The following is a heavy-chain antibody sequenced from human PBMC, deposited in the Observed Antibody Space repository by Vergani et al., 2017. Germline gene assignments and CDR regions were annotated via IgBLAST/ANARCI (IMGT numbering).Heavy chain of an antibody. CDR1: GFTFDDYT. J-gene: IGHJ4*02. V-gene: IGHV3-23*04. CDR3: AKSERGSLFGVVKD. CDR2: ISGSGGST. Sequence: EVQLVESGGVVVQPGGSLRLSCAASGFTFDDYTMHWVRQAPGKGLEWVSAISGSGGSTYYADSVKGRFTISRDNSKNTLYLQMNSLRAEDTAVYYCAKSERGSLFGVVKDWGQGTLVTVSS. D-gene: IGHD3-3*01.